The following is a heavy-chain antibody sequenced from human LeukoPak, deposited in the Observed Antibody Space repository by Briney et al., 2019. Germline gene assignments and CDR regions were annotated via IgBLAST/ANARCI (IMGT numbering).Heavy chain of an antibody. CDR3: ARDVAYYGSGSYYDNWFDP. CDR2: INPNSGGT. V-gene: IGHV1-2*02. CDR1: GYTFIGYY. J-gene: IGHJ5*02. D-gene: IGHD3-10*01. Sequence: ASVKVSCKASGYTFIGYYMHWVRQAPGQGLEWMGWINPNSGGTNYAQKFQGRVTMTRDTSISTAYMELSRLRSDDTAVYYCARDVAYYGSGSYYDNWFDPWGQGTLVTVSS.